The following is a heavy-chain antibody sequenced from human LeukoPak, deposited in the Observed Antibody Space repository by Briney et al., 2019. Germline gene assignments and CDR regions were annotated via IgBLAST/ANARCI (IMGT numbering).Heavy chain of an antibody. J-gene: IGHJ6*02. Sequence: SGGSLRLSCAASGFTFSSYAMHWVRQAPGKGLEYVSAISSNGGSTYYANSVKGRFTISRDNSKNTLYLQMGSLRAEDMAVYYCARRGRIAAAGTALPYYGMDVWGQGTTVTVSS. CDR3: ARRGRIAAAGTALPYYGMDV. CDR1: GFTFSSYA. CDR2: ISSNGGST. D-gene: IGHD6-13*01. V-gene: IGHV3-64*01.